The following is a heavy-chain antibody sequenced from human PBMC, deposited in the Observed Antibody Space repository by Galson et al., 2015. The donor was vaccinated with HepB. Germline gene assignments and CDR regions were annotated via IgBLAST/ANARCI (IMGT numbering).Heavy chain of an antibody. J-gene: IGHJ3*02. CDR2: INPSGGST. Sequence: SVKVSCKASGYTFTSYYMHWVRQAPGQGLEWMGIINPSGGSTSYAQKFQGRVTMTRDTSTSTVYMELSSLRSEDTAVYYCARDPEPGTYAAAFDIWGQGTMVTVSS. D-gene: IGHD1-14*01. CDR3: ARDPEPGTYAAAFDI. V-gene: IGHV1-46*01. CDR1: GYTFTSYY.